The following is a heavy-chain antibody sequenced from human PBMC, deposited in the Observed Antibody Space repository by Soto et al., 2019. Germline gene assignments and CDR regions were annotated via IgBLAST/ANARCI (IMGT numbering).Heavy chain of an antibody. CDR1: GDSISTVDYF. CDR3: ARGRYCLTGRCFPNWFDS. Sequence: SETLSLTCSVSGDSISTVDYFWAWIRQPPGQALEYIGYIYKSATTYYNPSFESRVAISLDTSKSQFSLNVTSVTAAGTAVYFCARGRYCLTGRCFPNWFDSWGQGTLVTVSS. CDR2: IYKSATT. V-gene: IGHV4-30-4*01. J-gene: IGHJ5*01. D-gene: IGHD2-15*01.